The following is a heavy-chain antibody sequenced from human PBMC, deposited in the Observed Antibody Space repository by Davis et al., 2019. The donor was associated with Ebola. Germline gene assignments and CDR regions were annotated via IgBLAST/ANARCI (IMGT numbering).Heavy chain of an antibody. Sequence: GESLKISCAVSGINFRSYWMSWVRQAPGKGLQWVAMINTDGSEQYYVGSVEGRFTISRDNAKNSLYLQMNGLRVDDTAVYYCAKDEEWYYDSSGYYDYWGQGTLVTVSS. CDR2: INTDGSEQ. CDR1: GINFRSYW. CDR3: AKDEEWYYDSSGYYDY. V-gene: IGHV3-7*03. J-gene: IGHJ4*02. D-gene: IGHD3-22*01.